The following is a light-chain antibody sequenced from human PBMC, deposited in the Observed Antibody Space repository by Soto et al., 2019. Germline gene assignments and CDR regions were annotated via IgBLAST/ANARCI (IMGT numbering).Light chain of an antibody. CDR3: QQRSDWPPT. V-gene: IGKV3-11*01. CDR1: QSVSSY. Sequence: EIVLTQSPATLSLSPGERATLSCRASQSVSSYLAWYQQKPGQAPRLLIYDASNRATGIPARFSGSGSGTDFTLTISGPEPGEFAVYYCQQRSDWPPTFGGGTKVQIK. J-gene: IGKJ4*01. CDR2: DAS.